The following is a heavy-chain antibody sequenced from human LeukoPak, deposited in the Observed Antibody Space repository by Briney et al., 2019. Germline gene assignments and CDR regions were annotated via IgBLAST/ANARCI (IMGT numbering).Heavy chain of an antibody. Sequence: EASVTVSCKASGYTFTGYYMHWVRQAPGQGLEWMGWINPNSGGTNYAQKFQGRVTMTRDTSISTAYMELSRLRSDDTAVYYCARVGYSGYNGMDVWGQGTLVTVSS. J-gene: IGHJ6*02. CDR2: INPNSGGT. CDR3: ARVGYSGYNGMDV. CDR1: GYTFTGYY. V-gene: IGHV1-2*02. D-gene: IGHD5-12*01.